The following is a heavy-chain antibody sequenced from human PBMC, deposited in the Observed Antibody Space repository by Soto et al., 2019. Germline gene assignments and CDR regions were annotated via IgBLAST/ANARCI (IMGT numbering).Heavy chain of an antibody. Sequence: QVQLVESGGGVVQPGASLRLSCVGSGFTFRSYVIHWVRQAPGKGLEWVALTSYDGSNKYYDDSVKGRFTISRDNSRNTVDLHMVSLRPEDTALYYCARWGTTGALDVWGQGTLVSVSS. CDR2: TSYDGSNK. D-gene: IGHD3-16*01. V-gene: IGHV3-30*19. J-gene: IGHJ4*02. CDR1: GFTFRSYV. CDR3: ARWGTTGALDV.